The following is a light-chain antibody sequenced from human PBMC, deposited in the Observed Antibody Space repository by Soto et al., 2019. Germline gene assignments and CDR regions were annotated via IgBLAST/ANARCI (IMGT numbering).Light chain of an antibody. CDR2: NVR. Sequence: QSALTQPASVSGSPGQSITISCTGTSSDVGGYDYVSWYQQYAGKAPKLTIYNVRNPPSGVSNRFSGSKSVNTASLTNSRLQPEDEADYFCSSYTNSGTVLFGGGTKLTVL. CDR1: SSDVGGYDY. J-gene: IGLJ2*01. V-gene: IGLV2-14*01. CDR3: SSYTNSGTVL.